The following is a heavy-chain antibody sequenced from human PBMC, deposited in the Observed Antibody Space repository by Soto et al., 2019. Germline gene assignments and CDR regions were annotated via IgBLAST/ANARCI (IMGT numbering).Heavy chain of an antibody. J-gene: IGHJ4*02. Sequence: GGSLRLSCAASGFTFNNYAMSWVRQAPGKGLEWVSSINNGGDHIYYADSVKGRFTISRDNSKSTLYLQMNSLRAEDTAVYYCAKTFLARYCSSSICYEPAYYFDYWGQGTLVTVS. CDR1: GFTFNNYA. CDR3: AKTFLARYCSSSICYEPAYYFDY. V-gene: IGHV3-23*01. D-gene: IGHD2-2*01. CDR2: INNGGDHI.